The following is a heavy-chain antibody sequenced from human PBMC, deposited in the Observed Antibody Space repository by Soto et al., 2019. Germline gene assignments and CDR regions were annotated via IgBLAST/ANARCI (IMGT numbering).Heavy chain of an antibody. CDR2: VKDGGST. V-gene: IGHV4-34*01. J-gene: IGHJ4*02. Sequence: QVQLQQWGAGLLKPSETLSLTCTVNGGSLTGYYWSWIRQPPGKGLEWIGEVKDGGSTNYSPSLRGXXPXSAXTSKNHFSLRLNSVTAADTAVYFCARGQEGIVATHWDQGALVTVSS. CDR3: ARGQEGIVATH. D-gene: IGHD5-12*01. CDR1: GGSLTGYY.